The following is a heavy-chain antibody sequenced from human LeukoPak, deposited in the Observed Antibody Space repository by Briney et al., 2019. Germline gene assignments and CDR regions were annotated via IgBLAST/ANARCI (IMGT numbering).Heavy chain of an antibody. CDR1: GFTFSSYS. D-gene: IGHD3-22*01. V-gene: IGHV3-48*01. J-gene: IGHJ4*02. CDR3: ARVSYDSIDY. CDR2: ISSTSSTI. Sequence: PGGSLRLSCAASGFTFSSYSINWVRQAPGKGLEWVSYISSTSSTIHYADSVKGRFTISRDNAKNSLYLQMNSLRADDTAVYYCARVSYDSIDYWGQETLVTVSS.